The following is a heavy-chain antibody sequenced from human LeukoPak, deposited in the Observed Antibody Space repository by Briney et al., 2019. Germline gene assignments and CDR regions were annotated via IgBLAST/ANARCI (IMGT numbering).Heavy chain of an antibody. CDR3: ARGQDSSGWYLYYFDY. CDR1: GFTLSSYW. Sequence: GGSLRLSCAASGFTLSSYWMSWVRQAPGKGLEWVANIKQDGSEKYYVDSVKGRFTISRDNAKNSLYLQMNSLRAEDTAVYYCARGQDSSGWYLYYFDYWGQGTLVTVSS. D-gene: IGHD6-19*01. V-gene: IGHV3-7*01. J-gene: IGHJ4*02. CDR2: IKQDGSEK.